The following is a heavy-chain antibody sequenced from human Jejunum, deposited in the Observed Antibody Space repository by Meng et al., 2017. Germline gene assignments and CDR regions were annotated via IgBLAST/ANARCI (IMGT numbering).Heavy chain of an antibody. J-gene: IGHJ4*02. V-gene: IGHV6-1*01. D-gene: IGHD1-14*01. CDR2: TFYRSKWYD. Sequence: LRLSCAISGDSVSNNTAAWHWIRQSPSRGLEWLGRTFYRSKWYDDYTPSMKSRITISPDTSKNQFSLQLSSVTPDDAAMYYCARENRRIAGTRNSFDYWGQGTLVTVSS. CDR3: ARENRRIAGTRNSFDY. CDR1: GDSVSNNTAA.